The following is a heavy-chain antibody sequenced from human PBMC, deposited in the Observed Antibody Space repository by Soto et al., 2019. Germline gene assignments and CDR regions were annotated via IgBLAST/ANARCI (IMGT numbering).Heavy chain of an antibody. J-gene: IGHJ4*02. CDR3: ARGTGVGSYYFDY. CDR2: IWYDGSNK. D-gene: IGHD7-27*01. Sequence: QVQLVESGGGVVQPGRSLRLSCAASGFTFSSYGMHWVRQAPGKGLEWVAVIWYDGSNKYYADSVKGRFTISRDNSKNTLYLPMNSLRAEDTAVYYCARGTGVGSYYFDYWGQGTLVTVSS. CDR1: GFTFSSYG. V-gene: IGHV3-33*01.